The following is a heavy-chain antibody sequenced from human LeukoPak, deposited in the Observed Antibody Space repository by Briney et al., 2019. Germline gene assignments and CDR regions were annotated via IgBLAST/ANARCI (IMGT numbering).Heavy chain of an antibody. D-gene: IGHD2-2*02. V-gene: IGHV4-4*07. CDR3: ARDGVVVVPAAIADYYYYGMDV. CDR1: GGSISSYY. J-gene: IGHJ6*02. CDR2: IYTSGST. Sequence: PSETLSLTCTVSGGSISSYYWSWIRQPAGKGLEWIGRIYTSGSTNYNPSLKSRVTMSVDTSKNQFSLKLSSVTAADTAVYYCARDGVVVVPAAIADYYYYGMDVWGQGTTVTVS.